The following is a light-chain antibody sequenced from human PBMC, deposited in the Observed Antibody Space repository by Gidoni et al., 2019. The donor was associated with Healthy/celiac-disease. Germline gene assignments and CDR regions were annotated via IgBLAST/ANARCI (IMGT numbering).Light chain of an antibody. CDR3: QQLNSYPRT. CDR2: AAS. J-gene: IGKJ1*01. CDR1: QGISSY. V-gene: IGKV1-9*01. Sequence: DIQLTQSPSSLSASVGDRVTIPCRASQGISSYLAWYQQKSGKAPKRLIYAASTLQSGVPSRFSGSGSGTQFTLTISSLQPEDFAIYYCQQLNSYPRTFGQGTKVDLK.